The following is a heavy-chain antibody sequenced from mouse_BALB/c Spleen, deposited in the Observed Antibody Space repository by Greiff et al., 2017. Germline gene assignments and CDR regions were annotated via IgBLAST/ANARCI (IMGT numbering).Heavy chain of an antibody. CDR1: GFSLTSYG. CDR2: IWAGGST. J-gene: IGHJ4*01. V-gene: IGHV2-9*02. Sequence: QVQLKESGPGLVAPSQSLSITCTVSGFSLTSYGVHWVRQPPGKGLEWLGVIWAGGSTNYNSALMSRLSISKDNSKSQVFLKMNSLQTDDTAMYYCARELRLGYYAMDYWGQGTSVTVSS. D-gene: IGHD2-4*01. CDR3: ARELRLGYYAMDY.